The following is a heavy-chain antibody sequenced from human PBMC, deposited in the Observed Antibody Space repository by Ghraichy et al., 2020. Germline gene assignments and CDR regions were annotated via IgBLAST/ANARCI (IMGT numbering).Heavy chain of an antibody. Sequence: GGSLRLSCVASGFTFSNYAMSWVRQAPGKGLEWVSAISGSGDSTYYADSVKGPFTISRDNSKNTLYLQIYSLRAEDTAVYYCAKEGGGTVGFNYYGMDVWGQGTTVTVSS. D-gene: IGHD1-1*01. J-gene: IGHJ6*02. CDR2: ISGSGDST. CDR1: GFTFSNYA. V-gene: IGHV3-23*01. CDR3: AKEGGGTVGFNYYGMDV.